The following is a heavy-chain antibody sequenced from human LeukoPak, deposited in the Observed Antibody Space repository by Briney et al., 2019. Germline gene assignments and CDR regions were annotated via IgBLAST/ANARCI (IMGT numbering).Heavy chain of an antibody. CDR2: IREDGSDK. J-gene: IGHJ5*02. V-gene: IGHV3-7*01. D-gene: IGHD1-26*01. CDR3: ARARRGRYRDGWFDP. CDR1: GFTFSSYW. Sequence: GRSLRLSCAASGFTFSSYWMTWVRQAPGKGLEWVANIREDGSDKYYLDSVKGRFTISRDNAKKSLYLEMTDLRTEDTAVYYCARARRGRYRDGWFDPWGQGTPVTVSS.